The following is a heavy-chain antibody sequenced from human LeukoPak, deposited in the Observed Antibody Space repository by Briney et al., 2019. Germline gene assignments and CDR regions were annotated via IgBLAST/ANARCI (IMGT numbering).Heavy chain of an antibody. Sequence: SETLSLTCAVSGGSISSGGYSWSWIRQPPGTGLEWIGYIYHSGSTYYNPSLKSRVTISVDRSKNQFSLKLSSVTAADTAVYYCARLFTAMVSGAFDIWGQGTMVTVSS. J-gene: IGHJ3*02. D-gene: IGHD5-18*01. CDR1: GGSISSGGYS. V-gene: IGHV4-30-2*01. CDR3: ARLFTAMVSGAFDI. CDR2: IYHSGST.